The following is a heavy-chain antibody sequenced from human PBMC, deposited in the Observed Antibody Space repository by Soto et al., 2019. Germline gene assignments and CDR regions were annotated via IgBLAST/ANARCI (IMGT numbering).Heavy chain of an antibody. Sequence: ASVKVSCKASGYTFTCYYMHWVRQAPGQGLEWMGWINPNSGGTNYAQKFQGWVTMTRDTSISTAYMELSRLRSDDTAVYYCARDYRELELTNWFDPWGQGTLVTVSS. V-gene: IGHV1-2*04. D-gene: IGHD1-7*01. CDR1: GYTFTCYY. J-gene: IGHJ5*02. CDR2: INPNSGGT. CDR3: ARDYRELELTNWFDP.